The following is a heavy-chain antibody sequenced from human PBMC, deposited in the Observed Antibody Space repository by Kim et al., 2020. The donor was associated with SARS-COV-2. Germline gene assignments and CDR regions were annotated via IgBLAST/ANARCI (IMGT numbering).Heavy chain of an antibody. CDR3: ARDDVQLSTDV. Sequence: SETLSLTCTVSGGSISSGSYYWSWIRQPAGKGLEWIGRIYTSGSTNYNPSLKSRVTISVDTSKNQFSLKLSSVTAADTAVYYCARDDVQLSTDVWGQGTTVTVSS. CDR1: GGSISSGSYY. V-gene: IGHV4-61*02. J-gene: IGHJ6*02. CDR2: IYTSGST. D-gene: IGHD5-18*01.